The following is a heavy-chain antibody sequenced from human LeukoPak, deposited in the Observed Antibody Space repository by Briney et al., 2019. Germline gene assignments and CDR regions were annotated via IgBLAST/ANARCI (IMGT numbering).Heavy chain of an antibody. J-gene: IGHJ6*04. CDR3: AREMHTTMVRGVIRYYGMDV. V-gene: IGHV1-69*06. CDR1: GGTFNSYA. D-gene: IGHD3-10*01. CDR2: IIPIFGTA. Sequence: GPSVKVSYRACGGTFNSYAISWVRQAPGQGLEWMGGIIPIFGTANYAQKFQGRVTINADKSTRTAYMELSSLRSEDTAVYYCAREMHTTMVRGVIRYYGMDVWGKGTTVTVSS.